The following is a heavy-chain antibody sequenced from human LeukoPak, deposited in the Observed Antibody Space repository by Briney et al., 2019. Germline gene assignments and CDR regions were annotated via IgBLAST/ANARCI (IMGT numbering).Heavy chain of an antibody. D-gene: IGHD3-22*01. V-gene: IGHV4-59*12. Sequence: SETLSLTCTVSGGSISSYYWSWIRQPPGKGLEWIGYIYYSGSTNYNPSLKSRVTISVDTSKNQFSLKLSSVTAADTAVYYCARERTAYYYDGSGYSEGAFDIWGQGTMVTVSS. CDR2: IYYSGST. J-gene: IGHJ3*02. CDR1: GGSISSYY. CDR3: ARERTAYYYDGSGYSEGAFDI.